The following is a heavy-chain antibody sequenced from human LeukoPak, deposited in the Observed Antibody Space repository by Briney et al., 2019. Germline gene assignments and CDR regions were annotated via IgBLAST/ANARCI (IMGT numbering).Heavy chain of an antibody. V-gene: IGHV4-59*12. CDR2: IYYTGGT. Sequence: SETLSLTCTVSGGSITNYYWAWIRQPPGKGLEWIGNIYYTGGTKYNPSLRSRVTISVDPSKNQFSLKLSSVTAADTAVYYCASSPVGATDYWGQGTLVTVSS. CDR1: GGSITNYY. D-gene: IGHD1-26*01. CDR3: ASSPVGATDY. J-gene: IGHJ4*02.